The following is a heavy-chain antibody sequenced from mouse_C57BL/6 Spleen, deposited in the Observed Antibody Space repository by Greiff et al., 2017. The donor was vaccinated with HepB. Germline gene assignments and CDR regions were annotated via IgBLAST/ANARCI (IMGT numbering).Heavy chain of an antibody. CDR1: GFSLTSYG. V-gene: IGHV2-5*01. J-gene: IGHJ2*01. Sequence: VQLVESGPGLVQPSQSLSITCTVSGFSLTSYGVHWVRQSPGKGLEWLGVIWRGGSTDYNAAFMSRLSITKDNSKSKVFFKMNSLQADDTAIYYCAKYDGYLWYFDYWGQGTTLTVSS. CDR3: AKYDGYLWYFDY. D-gene: IGHD2-3*01. CDR2: IWRGGST.